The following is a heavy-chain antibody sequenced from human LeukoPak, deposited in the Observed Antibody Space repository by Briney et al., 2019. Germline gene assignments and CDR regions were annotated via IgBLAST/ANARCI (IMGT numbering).Heavy chain of an antibody. CDR1: GFTFSDHY. J-gene: IGHJ3*02. Sequence: GGSLRLSCAASGFTFSDHYMDWVRQAPGKGLEWVGRARNKGNSYATEYAASVKGRFAISREDSENSLYLQMNSLKTEDTAVYYCAGVRYCTSTTCRGAFDIWGQGTMVTVSS. D-gene: IGHD2-2*01. CDR3: AGVRYCTSTTCRGAFDI. CDR2: ARNKGNSYAT. V-gene: IGHV3-72*01.